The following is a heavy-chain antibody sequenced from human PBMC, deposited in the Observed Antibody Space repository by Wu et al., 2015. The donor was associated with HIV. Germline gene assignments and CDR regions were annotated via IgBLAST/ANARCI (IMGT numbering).Heavy chain of an antibody. CDR2: INPNSGGT. D-gene: IGHD5-12*01. CDR1: GYTFTDYY. V-gene: IGHV1-2*02. Sequence: QVQLVQSGAEVKKPGASVKVSCKASGYTFTDYYIHWVRQAPGQGLEWMGWINPNSGGTNFAQKFQGRVTMTRDTSISTAYVDLSRLRSDDTAVYYCARAMADQYSAYDFRYNWFDPGAREPWSPSPQ. CDR3: ARAMADQYSAYDFRYNWFDP. J-gene: IGHJ5*02.